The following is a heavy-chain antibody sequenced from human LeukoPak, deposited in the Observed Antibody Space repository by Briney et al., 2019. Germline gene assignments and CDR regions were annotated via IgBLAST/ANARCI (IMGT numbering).Heavy chain of an antibody. D-gene: IGHD3-16*01. CDR3: ARDQGAFDY. CDR2: LSAVGST. V-gene: IGHV3-66*01. J-gene: IGHJ4*02. Sequence: GGSLRLSCAASGFSVSSNSMNWVRQAPRTGLEWVSVLSAVGSTYYADSVKGRFTISRDNAKNSLYLQMNNLRAEDTAVYYCARDQGAFDYWGQGTLVTVSS. CDR1: GFSVSSNS.